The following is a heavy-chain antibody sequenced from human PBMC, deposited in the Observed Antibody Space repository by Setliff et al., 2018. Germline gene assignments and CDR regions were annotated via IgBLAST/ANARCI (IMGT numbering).Heavy chain of an antibody. J-gene: IGHJ3*02. D-gene: IGHD3-16*02. Sequence: SETLSLTCTVSSGSIIGYYWSWIRQSPGKALEWIGYIYYTGATNYNPSLRSRVTLLADTSKDQLSLRLSSVAAADTAVYFCARYRCPGGICDGFDIWGQGTMVTVSS. V-gene: IGHV4-59*01. CDR2: IYYTGAT. CDR3: ARYRCPGGICDGFDI. CDR1: SGSIIGYY.